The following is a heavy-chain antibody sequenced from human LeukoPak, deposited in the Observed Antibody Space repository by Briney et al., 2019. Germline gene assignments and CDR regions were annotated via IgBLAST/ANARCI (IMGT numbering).Heavy chain of an antibody. Sequence: SETLSLTCTVSDASISGYYWSWIRQPPGKGLEWIGSIHFSGSTNYNPSLRSRVTISVDTSKNQLPLKLSSVTAADTAVYYRARDLGGIYFDYWGQGTLVTVSS. J-gene: IGHJ4*02. CDR2: IHFSGST. D-gene: IGHD1-26*01. V-gene: IGHV4-59*01. CDR1: DASISGYY. CDR3: ARDLGGIYFDY.